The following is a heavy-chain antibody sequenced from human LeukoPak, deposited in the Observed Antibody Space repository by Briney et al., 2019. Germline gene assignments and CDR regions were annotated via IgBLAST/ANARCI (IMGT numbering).Heavy chain of an antibody. CDR2: IYSGGST. CDR1: GFTVGSNY. J-gene: IGHJ3*02. Sequence: PGGSLRLSCAASGFTVGSNYMSWVRQAPGEGLGWVSVIYSGGSTYYADSVKGRFTISRDNSKNTLYLQMNSLRAEDTAVYYCARGGAKRDAFDIWGQGTMVTVSS. D-gene: IGHD3-16*01. V-gene: IGHV3-66*01. CDR3: ARGGAKRDAFDI.